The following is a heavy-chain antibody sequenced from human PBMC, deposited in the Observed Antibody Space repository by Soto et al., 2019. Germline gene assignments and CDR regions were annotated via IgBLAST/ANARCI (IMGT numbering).Heavy chain of an antibody. Sequence: SGTLCLTCAFSGYSISSGYYWGWIRQPPGKGLEWIGSIYHSGSTYYNPSLKSRVTISVDTSKNQFSLKLSSVTAADTAVYYCARESSSWDEESYFGIAGPGQDTTVTVSS. CDR3: ARESSSWDEESYFGIAG. D-gene: IGHD6-13*01. V-gene: IGHV4-38-2*02. CDR2: IYHSGST. CDR1: GYSISSGYY. J-gene: IGHJ6*02.